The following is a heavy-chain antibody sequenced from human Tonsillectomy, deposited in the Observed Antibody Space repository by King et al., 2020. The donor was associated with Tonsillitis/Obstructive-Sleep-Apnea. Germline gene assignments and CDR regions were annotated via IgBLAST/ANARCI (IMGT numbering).Heavy chain of an antibody. CDR2: ISAYNGDT. CDR1: GYTFTYYG. J-gene: IGHJ6*02. CDR3: ARDHYSSSWSAHGYYSGMDV. Sequence: AQLVQSGAEVKKPGASVRVSCKASGYTFTYYGISWVRQAPGQGLEWMGWISAYNGDTNYAQKLQGRVNVTTDTSTGTAYMDLRSLRSDDTAVYYCARDHYSSSWSAHGYYSGMDVWGQGTTITVSS. V-gene: IGHV1-18*01. D-gene: IGHD6-13*01.